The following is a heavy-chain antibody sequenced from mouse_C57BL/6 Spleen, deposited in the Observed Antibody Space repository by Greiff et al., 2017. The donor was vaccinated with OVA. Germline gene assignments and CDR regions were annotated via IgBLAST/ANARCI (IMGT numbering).Heavy chain of an antibody. CDR1: GFSLTSYG. D-gene: IGHD2-2*01. CDR3: ARQDGYEGYYYAMDY. Sequence: VKLQESGPGLVAPSQSLSITCTVSGFSLTSYGVHWVRQPPGKGLEWLVVIWSDGSTTYNSALKSRLSISKDNSKSQVFLKMNSLQTDDTAMYYCARQDGYEGYYYAMDYWGQGTSVTVSS. V-gene: IGHV2-6-1*01. CDR2: IWSDGST. J-gene: IGHJ4*01.